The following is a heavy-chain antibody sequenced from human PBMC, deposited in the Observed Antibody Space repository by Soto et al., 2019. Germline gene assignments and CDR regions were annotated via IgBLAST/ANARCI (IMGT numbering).Heavy chain of an antibody. CDR2: IYYRGGT. CDR3: ARVAIACPSSSCYNHYYYSLDV. J-gene: IGHJ6*02. Sequence: SETLSLTCTVSGGSISSDNFFWSWIRQPPGEGLEWIGYIYYRGGTYYNPSLESRLTLLVDTSKNQFSLKLRSVTAADTAVYYCARVAIACPSSSCYNHYYYSLDVWGQGTTVTVSS. D-gene: IGHD2-2*02. CDR1: GGSISSDNFF. V-gene: IGHV4-30-4*01.